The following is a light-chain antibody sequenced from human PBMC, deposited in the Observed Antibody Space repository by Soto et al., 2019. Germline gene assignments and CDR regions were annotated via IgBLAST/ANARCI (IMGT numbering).Light chain of an antibody. CDR2: GAS. CDR1: QTIRSNY. V-gene: IGKV3-20*01. J-gene: IGKJ1*01. Sequence: ETVLTQSPGTLSLSPGERATLSCRASQTIRSNYLAWYRQTPGQAPRLLIYGASNRATGIADRFSGSGSGTDFTLIISRLEPEDFALYYCQQYGSSPWTFGQGPKVEIQ. CDR3: QQYGSSPWT.